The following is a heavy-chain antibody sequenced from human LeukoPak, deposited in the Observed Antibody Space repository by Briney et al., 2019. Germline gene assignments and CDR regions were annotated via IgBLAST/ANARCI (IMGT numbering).Heavy chain of an antibody. CDR3: ARTRITMIVGLASRFDY. J-gene: IGHJ4*02. CDR2: INSDGSYT. D-gene: IGHD3-22*01. Sequence: GGSLRLSCAASGFTFSRYWMHWVRQAPGKGLVWVSRINSDGSYTSYADFVKGRFTISRDNAKNSLYLQMNSLRAEDTAVYYCARTRITMIVGLASRFDYWGQGTLVTVSS. CDR1: GFTFSRYW. V-gene: IGHV3-74*01.